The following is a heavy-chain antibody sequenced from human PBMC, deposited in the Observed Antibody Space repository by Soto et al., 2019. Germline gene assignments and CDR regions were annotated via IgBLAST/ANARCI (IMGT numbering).Heavy chain of an antibody. V-gene: IGHV2-5*02. D-gene: IGHD3-10*01. CDR1: GFSLSTSGVG. CDR3: ANISVYGPGNLYY. Sequence: QITLKESGPTLVKPTQTLTLTCTFSGFSLSTSGVGVGWIRQPPGKALEWLALIYRDDDKPYSPSLKSRLTTTQNTSKHQVVLRMTNMVPVDTATYYCANISVYGPGNLYYWGQGTLVTVSS. CDR2: IYRDDDK. J-gene: IGHJ4*02.